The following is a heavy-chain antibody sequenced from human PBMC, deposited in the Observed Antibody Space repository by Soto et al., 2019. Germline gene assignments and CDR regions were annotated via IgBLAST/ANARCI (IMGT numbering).Heavy chain of an antibody. D-gene: IGHD6-13*01. CDR3: ARDIASFDY. CDR1: GYTFTSYG. Sequence: ASVKVSCKASGYTFTSYGISWVRQAPGQGLEWMGWINAGNGNTKYSQKFQGRVTITRDTSTSTAYMELRSLRSEDTAVYYCARDIASFDYWGQGTLVTVSS. J-gene: IGHJ4*02. V-gene: IGHV1-18*01. CDR2: INAGNGNT.